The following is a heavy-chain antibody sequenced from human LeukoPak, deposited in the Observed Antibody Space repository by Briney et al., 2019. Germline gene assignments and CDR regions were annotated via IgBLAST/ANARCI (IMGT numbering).Heavy chain of an antibody. CDR2: IRGSGDRT. D-gene: IGHD6-19*01. CDR1: GFRFTNYA. CDR3: ARDDAVDGGYLDY. V-gene: IGHV3-23*01. J-gene: IGHJ4*02. Sequence: PGGPLRLSCVASGFRFTNYAMTWVRQAPGEGLEWVSAIRGSGDRTSYVDSVKGRFTISRDKSKNTLYLQMNSLRAEDTAVYYCARDDAVDGGYLDYWGQGALVTVYS.